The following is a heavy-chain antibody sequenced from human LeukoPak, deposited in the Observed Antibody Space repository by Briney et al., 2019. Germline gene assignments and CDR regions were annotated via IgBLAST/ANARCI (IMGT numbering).Heavy chain of an antibody. CDR3: ARSISGLGD. J-gene: IGHJ4*02. V-gene: IGHV6-1*01. CDR2: TYYRSKWYN. Sequence: SQTLSLTCAFSGDSVSSNSAAWNWIRHSPSRGLEWLGRTYYRSKWYNDYAVSVKGRITISADTSKNQFSLQLNSVTPEDTAVYYCARSISGLGDWGQGTLVTVSS. CDR1: GDSVSSNSAA. D-gene: IGHD3-10*01.